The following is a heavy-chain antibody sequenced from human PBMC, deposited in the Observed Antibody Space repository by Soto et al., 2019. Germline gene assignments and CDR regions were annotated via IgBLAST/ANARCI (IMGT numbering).Heavy chain of an antibody. D-gene: IGHD1-7*01. V-gene: IGHV3-23*01. CDR2: ISGSGGST. CDR1: GFTFSSYA. CDR3: AEGQRGVVELPGC. Sequence: EVQLLESGGGLVQPGGSLRLSCAASGFTFSSYAMSWVRQAPGKGLEWVSAISGSGGSTYYADSVKGRFTISRDNSSDPLLLQMIGLRAEGTAVYYCAEGQRGVVELPGCWGQGTLVTVSS. J-gene: IGHJ4*02.